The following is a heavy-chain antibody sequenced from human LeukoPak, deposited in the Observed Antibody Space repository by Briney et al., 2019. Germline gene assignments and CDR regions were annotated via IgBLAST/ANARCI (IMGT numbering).Heavy chain of an antibody. CDR3: ARDLGGSGFDYYYMDV. D-gene: IGHD3-16*01. CDR1: GGSISSSSYY. J-gene: IGHJ6*03. Sequence: SETLSLTCTVSGGSISSSSYYWGWIRQPPGKGLEWIGSIYYSGSTYYNPSLKSRVTISVDTSKNQFSLKLSSVTAADTAVYYCARDLGGSGFDYYYMDVWGKGTTVTVSS. CDR2: IYYSGST. V-gene: IGHV4-39*07.